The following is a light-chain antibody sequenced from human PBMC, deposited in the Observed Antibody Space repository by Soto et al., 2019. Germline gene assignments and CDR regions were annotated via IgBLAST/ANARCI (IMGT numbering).Light chain of an antibody. V-gene: IGLV1-40*01. Sequence: VLTQPPSVSGAPGQRVTISCTGSSSNIGAGYDVHWYQQLPGTAPKLLIYDNNNRPSGVPDRFSGSKSGTSASLAITGLQAEDEADYYCQSYDSSLSGFYVFGTGTKLTVL. CDR1: SSNIGAGYD. J-gene: IGLJ1*01. CDR3: QSYDSSLSGFYV. CDR2: DNN.